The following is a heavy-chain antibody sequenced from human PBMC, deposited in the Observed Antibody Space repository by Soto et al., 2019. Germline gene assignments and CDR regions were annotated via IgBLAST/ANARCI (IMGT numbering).Heavy chain of an antibody. D-gene: IGHD1-26*01. CDR3: ARHGGSYSFDY. CDR2: NYYSGNG. J-gene: IGHJ4*02. V-gene: IGHV4-59*01. CDR1: GGSISTYY. Sequence: QVQLQESGPGLVKHSETLSLICTVSGGSISTYYWSCIRQPPGKGLEWIGYNYYSGNGNYNPSLKSRVTISVDTSKNQFSLKLSSVTAADTALYYCARHGGSYSFDYWGQGTLVTVSS.